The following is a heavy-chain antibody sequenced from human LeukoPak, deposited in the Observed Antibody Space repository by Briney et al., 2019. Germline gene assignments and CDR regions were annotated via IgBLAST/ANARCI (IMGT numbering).Heavy chain of an antibody. Sequence: GGSLRLSCGVWGFTFRSYWMQCLRQAPGEGGVVVSRISGGGSTTSYADSVKGRFNIYRDNAKNTLYLQMNSLRAADTAVYYCTRVSPSDYYYYYYTDVWGKGTPVTVSS. D-gene: IGHD2/OR15-2a*01. CDR3: TRVSPSDYYYYYYTDV. CDR2: ISGGGSTT. J-gene: IGHJ6*03. CDR1: GFTFRSYW. V-gene: IGHV3-74*01.